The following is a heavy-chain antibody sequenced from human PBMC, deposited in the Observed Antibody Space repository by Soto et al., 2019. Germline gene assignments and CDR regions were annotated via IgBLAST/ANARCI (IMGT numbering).Heavy chain of an antibody. CDR2: IQSGGPT. D-gene: IGHD2-15*01. J-gene: IGHJ6*04. V-gene: IGHV3-66*01. Sequence: EVQLVESGGGLGQPGGSLRLSCAASGFTVSSKYMSWVRQAPGKGLEWVSLIQSGGPTYYADSVKGRFTISRDTSENTVHLQMDSLRAEDTAVYYCARDDVLCDGGRCYGVPLDVWGNGTTVTVSS. CDR1: GFTVSSKY. CDR3: ARDDVLCDGGRCYGVPLDV.